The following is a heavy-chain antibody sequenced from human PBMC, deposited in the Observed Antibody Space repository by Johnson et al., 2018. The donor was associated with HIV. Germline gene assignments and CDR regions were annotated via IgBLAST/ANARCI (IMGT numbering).Heavy chain of an antibody. D-gene: IGHD6-13*01. CDR3: ARGSIAAAGWGAFDI. Sequence: VQLVESGGGLIQPGGSLRLSCAASGFTVSSNYMSWVRQAPGKGLEWVSVIYSGGSTYYADSVKGRFTISRDNSKNTLYLQMNSLRGEDTAVYYCARGSIAAAGWGAFDIWGQGTVVTVSS. V-gene: IGHV3-66*03. CDR1: GFTVSSNY. J-gene: IGHJ3*02. CDR2: IYSGGST.